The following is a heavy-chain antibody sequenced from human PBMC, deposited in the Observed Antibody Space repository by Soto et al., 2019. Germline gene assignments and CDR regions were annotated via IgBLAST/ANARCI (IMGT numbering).Heavy chain of an antibody. Sequence: ASVKVSCKASGGTFSSYAISWVRQAPGQGLEWMGGIIPIFGTANYAQKFQGRVTITADESMSTAYMELSSLRSDDTAVYYCARDGYYYGSGRNYGMDVWGQGTTVTV. CDR2: IIPIFGTA. V-gene: IGHV1-69*13. CDR1: GGTFSSYA. J-gene: IGHJ6*02. CDR3: ARDGYYYGSGRNYGMDV. D-gene: IGHD3-10*01.